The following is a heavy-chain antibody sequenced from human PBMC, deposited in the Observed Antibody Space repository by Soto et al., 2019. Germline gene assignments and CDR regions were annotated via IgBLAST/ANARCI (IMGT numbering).Heavy chain of an antibody. CDR3: ARRLYSSSWYYYYGMDV. CDR2: IKQDGSEK. Sequence: PGGSLSLSCAASGFTFSSYWINWGRKAPGTGPERVANIKQDGSEKYYVDSVKGRCTISRDNAKNSLYLQMNSLRAEDTAAYYCARRLYSSSWYYYYGMDVWGQGTTVTVSS. J-gene: IGHJ6*02. CDR1: GFTFSSYW. V-gene: IGHV3-7*01. D-gene: IGHD6-13*01.